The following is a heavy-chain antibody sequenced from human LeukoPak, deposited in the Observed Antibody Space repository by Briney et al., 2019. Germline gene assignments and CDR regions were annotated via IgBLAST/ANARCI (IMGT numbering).Heavy chain of an antibody. J-gene: IGHJ5*02. D-gene: IGHD6-13*01. V-gene: IGHV1-18*01. CDR2: ISAYNGNT. Sequence: ASVKVSCKASGYTFTSYGISWVGQTPGQGLEWMGWISAYNGNTNYAQKFQGRVTFTSDDSTSTAYMELSSLRSEDTAVYYCARLKRGIGAAGTSLRGWFDPWGQGTLVTVSS. CDR1: GYTFTSYG. CDR3: ARLKRGIGAAGTSLRGWFDP.